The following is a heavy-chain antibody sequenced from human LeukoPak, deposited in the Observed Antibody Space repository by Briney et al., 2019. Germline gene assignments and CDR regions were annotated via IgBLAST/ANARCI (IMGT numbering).Heavy chain of an antibody. CDR2: ISGNGGVI. J-gene: IGHJ5*02. V-gene: IGHV3-11*04. CDR1: GFTFSDNY. D-gene: IGHD2-2*01. CDR3: AGGPKQQLLWGRASNGFDP. Sequence: GGSLRLSCAASGFTFSDNYMTWVRQAPGKGLEWLSYISGNGGVIQYADSVKGRFTISRDNAKNSLYLQMNSLRAEDTAVYYCAGGPKQQLLWGRASNGFDPWGQGTLVTVSS.